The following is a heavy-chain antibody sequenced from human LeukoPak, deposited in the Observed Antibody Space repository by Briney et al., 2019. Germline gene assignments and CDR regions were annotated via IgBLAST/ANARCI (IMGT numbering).Heavy chain of an antibody. CDR2: IYYSGST. J-gene: IGHJ6*03. Sequence: PSETLSLTCTVSGGSISSSSYYWGWIRQPPGKGLEWIGSIYYSGSTYYNPSLKSRVTISVDTSKNQFSLKLSSVTAADTAVYYCARIRMSGSSWYRVYYYYMDVWGKGTTVTISS. CDR1: GGSISSSSYY. CDR3: ARIRMSGSSWYRVYYYYMDV. D-gene: IGHD6-13*01. V-gene: IGHV4-39*01.